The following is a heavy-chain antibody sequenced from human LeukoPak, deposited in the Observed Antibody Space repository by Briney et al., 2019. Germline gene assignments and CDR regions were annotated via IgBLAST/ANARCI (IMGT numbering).Heavy chain of an antibody. J-gene: IGHJ4*02. D-gene: IGHD3-22*01. CDR2: IYPGDSDT. CDR1: GYSFTSYW. CDR3: ARRIAGSGSDY. Sequence: GESPKISCKGSGYSFTSYWIGWVRQMPGKGLEWMGIIYPGDSDTRYSPSFEGQVTISADMSIRTAYLQWSSLKASDTAMYYCARRIAGSGSDYWGQGTLVTLSS. V-gene: IGHV5-51*01.